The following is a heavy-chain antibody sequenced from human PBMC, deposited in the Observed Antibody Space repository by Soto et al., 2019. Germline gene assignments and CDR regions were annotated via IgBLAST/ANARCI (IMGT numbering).Heavy chain of an antibody. Sequence: QVQLVQSGPEVKKPGSSVKVSCKASGDTFNSYVITWVRQAPGQGLEWLGGIITAFGTTSYAQNFQDRITITADEAATTDHMELSSLTSDDPAMYYCTRSYGYTFGGSLDNWGQGTLVTVSS. CDR2: IITAFGTT. CDR1: GDTFNSYV. CDR3: TRSYGYTFGGSLDN. J-gene: IGHJ4*02. V-gene: IGHV1-69*01. D-gene: IGHD5-18*01.